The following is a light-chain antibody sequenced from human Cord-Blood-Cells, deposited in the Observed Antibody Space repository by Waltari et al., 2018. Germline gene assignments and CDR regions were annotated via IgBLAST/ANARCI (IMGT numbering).Light chain of an antibody. V-gene: IGLV5-45*01. J-gene: IGLJ1*01. CDR3: MIWHSSAYV. CDR2: YKSDSDK. CDR1: TGINVGTYR. Sequence: QAVLTQPASLSASPGASARLTCPLRTGINVGTYRIYSFQQKPGSPPQYLLRYKSDSDKQQGSGVPSRFSGSKDASANAVILLIPGLQSEDGADYYCMIWHSSAYVFGTGTKVTGL.